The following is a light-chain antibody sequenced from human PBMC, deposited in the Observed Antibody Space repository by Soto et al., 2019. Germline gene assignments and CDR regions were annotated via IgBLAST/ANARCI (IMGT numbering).Light chain of an antibody. J-gene: IGLJ1*01. CDR2: DVS. CDR1: SNGIGGYNY. CDR3: SSFSVASPL. Sequence: QSVLTQPASMSGSPGQSVTISCAGTSNGIGGYNYVSWYQHHPGTAPKLIIYDVSSRPSGVSHRFSGSKSGNTASLTISGLQAEDEADYYCSSFSVASPLFGTGTKVTVL. V-gene: IGLV2-14*01.